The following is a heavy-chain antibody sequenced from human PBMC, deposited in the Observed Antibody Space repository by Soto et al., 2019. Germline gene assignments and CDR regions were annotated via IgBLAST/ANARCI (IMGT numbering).Heavy chain of an antibody. V-gene: IGHV3-23*01. Sequence: EVQLLESGGGLVQPGGSLRLSCAASGFTFSSYAMSWVRQAPGKGLEWVSAISGSGGSTYYADSVKGRFTISRDNSKHPLSLQMNSLRPEDTDVYYCAKDQSDLHWYFDLWGRGTLVTVSS. CDR3: AKDQSDLHWYFDL. CDR1: GFTFSSYA. CDR2: ISGSGGST. J-gene: IGHJ2*01.